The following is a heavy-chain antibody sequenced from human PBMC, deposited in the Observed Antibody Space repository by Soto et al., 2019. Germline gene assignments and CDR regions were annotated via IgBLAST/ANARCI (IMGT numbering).Heavy chain of an antibody. D-gene: IGHD4-17*01. CDR3: ARAQYGDYGYGMDV. Sequence: SETLSLTCTVSGGSISSGGYYWSWIRQPPGKGLEWIGEINHSGSTNYNPSLKSRVTISVDRSKNQFSLKLSSVTAADTAVYYCARAQYGDYGYGMDVWGQGTTVTVSS. J-gene: IGHJ6*02. CDR2: INHSGST. CDR1: GGSISSGGYY. V-gene: IGHV4-30-2*01.